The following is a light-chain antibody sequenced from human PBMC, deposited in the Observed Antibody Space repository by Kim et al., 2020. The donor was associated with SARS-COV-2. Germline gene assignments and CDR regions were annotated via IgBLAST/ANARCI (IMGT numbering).Light chain of an antibody. CDR2: DAS. CDR3: QQSQDFPYT. J-gene: IGKJ2*01. V-gene: IGKV1-39*01. Sequence: DIQMTQSPSSLSASVGDTVTITCRASQTVTYSLNWYRQKPGKAPKLLIYDASRLQSGVSSRLSGSRSGTDFTLTISSLQPEDFATYFCQQSQDFPYTFGQGTKLEI. CDR1: QTVTYS.